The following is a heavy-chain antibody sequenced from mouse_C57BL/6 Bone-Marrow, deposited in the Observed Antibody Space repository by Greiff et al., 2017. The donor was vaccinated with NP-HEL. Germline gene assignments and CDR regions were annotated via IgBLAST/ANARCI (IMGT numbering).Heavy chain of an antibody. Sequence: QVQLQQPGAELVMPGASVKLSCKASGYTFTSYWMHWVKQRPGQGLEWIGEIDPSDSYTNYNQKLKGKSTLTVDQSSSTAYMQLSSLTSEDSAVYYCARDGYYVGFAYWGQGTLVTVSA. D-gene: IGHD2-3*01. CDR1: GYTFTSYW. CDR2: IDPSDSYT. CDR3: ARDGYYVGFAY. V-gene: IGHV1-69*01. J-gene: IGHJ3*01.